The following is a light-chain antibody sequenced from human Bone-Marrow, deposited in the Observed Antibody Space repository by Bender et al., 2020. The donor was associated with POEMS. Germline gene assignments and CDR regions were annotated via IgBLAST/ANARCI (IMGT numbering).Light chain of an antibody. V-gene: IGLV1-44*01. CDR3: AAWDDRLNGHRV. Sequence: QAVVTQEPSASGTPGQRVTIFCSGSSSNIGSNAVNWYQQLPGTAPKLLIYNNNQRPSGVPDRFSGSKSGTSASLAISGLQSEDEADYYCAAWDDRLNGHRVFGTGTKVTVL. J-gene: IGLJ1*01. CDR1: SSNIGSNA. CDR2: NNN.